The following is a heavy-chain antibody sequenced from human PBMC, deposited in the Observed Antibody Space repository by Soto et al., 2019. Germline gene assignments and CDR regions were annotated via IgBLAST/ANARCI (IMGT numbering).Heavy chain of an antibody. CDR3: ARASNYYGSGSYYNGGWFGP. D-gene: IGHD3-10*01. V-gene: IGHV4-30-2*01. J-gene: IGHJ5*02. Sequence: SETLSLTCAVSGGSISSGGYSWSWIRQPPGKGLEWIGYIYHSGSTYYNPSLKSRVTISVDRSKNQFSLKLSSVTAADTAVYYCARASNYYGSGSYYNGGWFGPWGQGTLVTVPS. CDR2: IYHSGST. CDR1: GGSISSGGYS.